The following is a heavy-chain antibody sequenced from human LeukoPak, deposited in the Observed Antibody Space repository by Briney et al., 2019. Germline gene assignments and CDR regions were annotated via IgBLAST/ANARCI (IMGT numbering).Heavy chain of an antibody. V-gene: IGHV1-2*02. Sequence: GASVKVSCKACGYTFTVYHMHWVRQAPGQGLEWMGWINPNSGDTNYAQKFQGRVTMTRDTTISTAYMELSRLRSDDTAVFYCATLMAPLDYWGQGTLVTVSS. CDR3: ATLMAPLDY. CDR1: GYTFTVYH. D-gene: IGHD2-8*01. CDR2: INPNSGDT. J-gene: IGHJ4*02.